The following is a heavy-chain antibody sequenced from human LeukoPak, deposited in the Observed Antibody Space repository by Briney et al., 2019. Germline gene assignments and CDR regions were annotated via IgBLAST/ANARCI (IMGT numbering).Heavy chain of an antibody. CDR2: IKQDGSEK. Sequence: AGGSLRLSCAASGFTFSSYWMSWVRQAPGKGLEWLANIKQDGSEKYYVDSVKGRFTISRDNAKNSLYLQMNSLRAEDTAVYYCARHNYDFWSVYMDVWGKGTTVTVPS. CDR3: ARHNYDFWSVYMDV. CDR1: GFTFSSYW. J-gene: IGHJ6*03. V-gene: IGHV3-7*01. D-gene: IGHD3-3*01.